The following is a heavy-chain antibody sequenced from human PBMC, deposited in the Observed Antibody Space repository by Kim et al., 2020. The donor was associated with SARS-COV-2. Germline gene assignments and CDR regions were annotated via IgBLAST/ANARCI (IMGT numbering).Heavy chain of an antibody. Sequence: SETLSLTCAVYGGSFSGYYWSWIRQPPGKGLEWIGEINHSGSTNYNPSLKSRVTISVDTSKNQFSLKLSSVTAADTAVYYCATAGRITMVRRISHGMDVWGQGTTVTVSS. CDR1: GGSFSGYY. CDR3: ATAGRITMVRRISHGMDV. V-gene: IGHV4-34*01. J-gene: IGHJ6*02. D-gene: IGHD3-10*01. CDR2: INHSGST.